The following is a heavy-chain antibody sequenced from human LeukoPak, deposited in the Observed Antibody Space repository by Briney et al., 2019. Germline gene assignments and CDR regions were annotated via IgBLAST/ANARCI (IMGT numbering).Heavy chain of an antibody. J-gene: IGHJ6*02. Sequence: SETLSLTCTVSGGSISSYSWSWIRQSPGKGLEWIGYIDYTGSTNYNPSLKSRVTISVDTSKNHFSLKLTSVTAADTAVYYCARHPVLLSGMDVWGQGTTVTVSS. V-gene: IGHV4-59*08. CDR1: GGSISSYS. CDR2: IDYTGST. D-gene: IGHD2-21*01. CDR3: ARHPVLLSGMDV.